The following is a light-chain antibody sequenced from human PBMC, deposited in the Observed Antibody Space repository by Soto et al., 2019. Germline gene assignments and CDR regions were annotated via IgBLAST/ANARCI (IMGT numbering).Light chain of an antibody. CDR3: QQLNSYPPST. Sequence: IQLTQSPSSLSASVGDRVTISCRASQGISSYLAWYQQKPGKAPKLLIYAASTLQRGVPSRFSGSGSGTDFTLTISSLQPEDFATYYCQQLNSYPPSTFGQGTRLETK. J-gene: IGKJ5*01. V-gene: IGKV1-9*01. CDR2: AAS. CDR1: QGISSY.